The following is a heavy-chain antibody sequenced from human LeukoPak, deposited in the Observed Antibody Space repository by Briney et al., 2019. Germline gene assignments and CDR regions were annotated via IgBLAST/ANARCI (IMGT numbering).Heavy chain of an antibody. D-gene: IGHD4-23*01. V-gene: IGHV3-20*04. Sequence: GGSLRLSCAASGFTFDDFDDYGMNWVRQVPGKGLEWVSGINWNGGSTGYADSVKGRFTISRDNTKKYVYLQMNSLRAEDTALYYCARDHYGSHSGPFDFWGQGTLVTVSS. J-gene: IGHJ4*02. CDR1: GFTFDDFDDYG. CDR2: INWNGGST. CDR3: ARDHYGSHSGPFDF.